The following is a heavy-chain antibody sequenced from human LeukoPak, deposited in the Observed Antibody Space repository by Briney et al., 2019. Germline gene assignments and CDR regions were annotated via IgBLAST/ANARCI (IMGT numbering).Heavy chain of an antibody. CDR1: GYTFTSYG. CDR3: ARYALPYCSSTSCRDDAFDI. Sequence: ASVNVSCKASGYTFTSYGISWVRQAPGQGLEGMGWISAYNGNTNYAQKLQGRVTMTTDTSTSTAYMELRSLRSDDTAVYYCARYALPYCSSTSCRDDAFDIWGQGTMVTVSS. D-gene: IGHD2-2*01. V-gene: IGHV1-18*04. J-gene: IGHJ3*02. CDR2: ISAYNGNT.